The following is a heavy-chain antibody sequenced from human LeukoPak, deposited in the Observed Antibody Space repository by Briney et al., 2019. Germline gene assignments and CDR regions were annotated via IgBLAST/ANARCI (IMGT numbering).Heavy chain of an antibody. CDR1: GFTFTTYW. Sequence: GGSLRLSCAASGFTFTTYWMTWVRQAPGKGVERVADINQDGTEKYYVDSVKGRFTISRDNAKNSLYLQMNSLRVEDTAVYYCAKVAKYYYGSETYYFFEHWGQGTTVTASS. CDR3: AKVAKYYYGSETYYFFEH. J-gene: IGHJ6*02. CDR2: INQDGTEK. D-gene: IGHD3-10*01. V-gene: IGHV3-7*01.